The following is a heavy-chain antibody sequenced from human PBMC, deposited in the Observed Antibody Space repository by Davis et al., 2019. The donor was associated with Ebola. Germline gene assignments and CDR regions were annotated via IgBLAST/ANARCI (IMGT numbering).Heavy chain of an antibody. CDR1: GYTFSNYG. CDR3: ARYIVLVPAATVRYYFYGMDV. CDR2: ITAYNGNT. D-gene: IGHD2-2*01. J-gene: IGHJ6*02. V-gene: IGHV1-18*01. Sequence: ASVKVSCKASGYTFSNYGISWVRQAPGQGLEWMGWITAYNGNTNYAERLQDRVNLTIDTSTTTAYMELRSLRSDDTAVYYCARYIVLVPAATVRYYFYGMDVWGQGTTVTVSS.